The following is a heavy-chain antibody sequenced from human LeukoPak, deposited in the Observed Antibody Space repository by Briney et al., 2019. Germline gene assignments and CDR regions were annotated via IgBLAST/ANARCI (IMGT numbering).Heavy chain of an antibody. D-gene: IGHD3-22*01. V-gene: IGHV3-48*03. CDR2: ISSSASTI. CDR1: GFTFSSYE. J-gene: IGHJ4*02. CDR3: ARGRYYYDSSSYYSFDY. Sequence: GGSLRLSCAPSGFTFSSYEMNWVRQAPRRGLEWVSYISSSASTIYYADSVKGRFPISRDHANNSLYLQMNSLRAEDTGVNYCARGRYYYDSSSYYSFDYWGQGTLVTVSS.